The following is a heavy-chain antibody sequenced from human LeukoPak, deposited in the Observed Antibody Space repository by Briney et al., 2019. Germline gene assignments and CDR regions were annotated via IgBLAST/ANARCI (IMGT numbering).Heavy chain of an antibody. CDR3: AREGPRYDSSGYYPYYFDY. CDR2: IYSGGST. V-gene: IGHV3-66*02. D-gene: IGHD3-22*01. Sequence: GGSLRLSCAASGFTVSSNYMSWARQAPGKGLEWVSVIYSGGSTYYADSVKGRFTISRDNSKNTLYLQMNSLRAEDTAVYYCAREGPRYDSSGYYPYYFDYWGQGTLVTVSS. J-gene: IGHJ4*02. CDR1: GFTVSSNY.